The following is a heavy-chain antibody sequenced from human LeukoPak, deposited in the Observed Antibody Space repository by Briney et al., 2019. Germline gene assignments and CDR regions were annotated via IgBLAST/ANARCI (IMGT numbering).Heavy chain of an antibody. V-gene: IGHV4-34*01. CDR3: ARGGRFLSAWFDP. J-gene: IGHJ5*02. CDR1: GGSFRGYY. CDR2: INHSGST. Sequence: SETLSLTCAVYGGSFRGYYWSWIRQPPGKGLEWIGEINHSGSTNYNPSLKSRVTISVDTSKNQFSLKLSSVTAADTAVYYCARGGRFLSAWFDPWGQGTLVTVSS. D-gene: IGHD3-3*01.